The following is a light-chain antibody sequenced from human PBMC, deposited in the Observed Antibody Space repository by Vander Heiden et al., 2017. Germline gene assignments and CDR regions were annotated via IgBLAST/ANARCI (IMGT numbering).Light chain of an antibody. CDR3: QQRSNWPPIT. CDR2: DAS. V-gene: IGKV3-11*01. CDR1: QSVSSY. Sequence: PGERATLSCRASQSVSSYLAWYQQKPGQAPRLLIYDASNRATGIPARFSGSGSGTDFTLTISSREPEDFAVYYCQQRSNWPPITFGQGTLLEIK. J-gene: IGKJ5*01.